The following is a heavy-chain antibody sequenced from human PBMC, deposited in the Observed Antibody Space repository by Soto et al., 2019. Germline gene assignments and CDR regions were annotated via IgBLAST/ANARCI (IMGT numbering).Heavy chain of an antibody. J-gene: IGHJ4*02. D-gene: IGHD3-22*01. CDR2: IIPIFGTA. V-gene: IGHV1-69*13. Sequence: SVKVSCTASGGTFSSYAISWVRQAPGQGLEWMGGIIPIFGTANYAQKFQGRVTITADESTSTAYMELSSLRSEDTAVYYCAGHYYDSSGYYYWGQGTLVTVSS. CDR3: AGHYYDSSGYYY. CDR1: GGTFSSYA.